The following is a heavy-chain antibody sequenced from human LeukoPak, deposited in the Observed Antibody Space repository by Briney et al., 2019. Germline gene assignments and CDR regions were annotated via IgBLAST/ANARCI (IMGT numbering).Heavy chain of an antibody. V-gene: IGHV3-30-3*01. Sequence: PGRSLRLSCAASGFTFSSYAMYWVRQAPGKGLEWVAVISYDGSNKYYADSVKGRFTISRDNSKNTLYLQMNSLRAEDTAVYYCARDRDYYHSSGYDFDYWGQGTLVTVSS. CDR1: GFTFSSYA. CDR3: ARDRDYYHSSGYDFDY. D-gene: IGHD3-22*01. J-gene: IGHJ4*02. CDR2: ISYDGSNK.